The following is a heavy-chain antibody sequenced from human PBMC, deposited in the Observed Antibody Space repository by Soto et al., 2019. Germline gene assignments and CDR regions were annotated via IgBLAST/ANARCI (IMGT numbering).Heavy chain of an antibody. D-gene: IGHD6-6*01. CDR1: GFTVSSNY. V-gene: IGHV3-66*01. CDR2: ISSAGST. CDR3: ARDSSSEGMDV. Sequence: ELQLVESGGGLVQPGGSLTLSCAASGFTVSSNYMSWVRQAPGKGLEWVSIISSAGSTYHADSVKGRFTISRDNSKNTLYLQMSSLRVEDTAVYYCARDSSSEGMDVWGQGTTVTVSS. J-gene: IGHJ6*02.